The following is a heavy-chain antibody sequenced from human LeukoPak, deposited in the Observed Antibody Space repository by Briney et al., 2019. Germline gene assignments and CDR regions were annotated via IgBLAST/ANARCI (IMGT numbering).Heavy chain of an antibody. CDR2: LDESGRP. CDR3: ARDLGGYPFFMDV. V-gene: IGHV4-39*07. D-gene: IGHD2-15*01. CDR1: GGSIRSGDHH. Sequence: PSETLSLICSVSGGSIRSGDHHWAWVRQPPGKGLEFVGSLDESGRPYYNPPLKSRVSISGDTSGKQFSLNLSSVTAADTAVYYCARDLGGYPFFMDVWGRGTTVIVSS. J-gene: IGHJ6*03.